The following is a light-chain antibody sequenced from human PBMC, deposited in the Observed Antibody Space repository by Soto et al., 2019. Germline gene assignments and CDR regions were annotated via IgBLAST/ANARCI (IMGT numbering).Light chain of an antibody. CDR3: RLWSGSTCYV. J-gene: IGLJ1*01. CDR1: SSDIGGYSY. Sequence: QSALKNLLSASGAPGQSVTISCTKTSSDIGGYSYVSWYQQHPGKAPKLMIYEVSTRPSGVPDRFSGSKSGNTASLTVSGLQAEHEADYDCRLWSGSTCYVVGRVSKVTVL. V-gene: IGLV2-8*01. CDR2: EVS.